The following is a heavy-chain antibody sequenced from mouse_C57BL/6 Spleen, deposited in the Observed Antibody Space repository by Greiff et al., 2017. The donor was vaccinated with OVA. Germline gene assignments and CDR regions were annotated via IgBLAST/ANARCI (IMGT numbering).Heavy chain of an antibody. Sequence: QVQLQQPGAELVRPGSSVKLSCKASGYTFTSYWMHWVKQRPIQGLEWIGNIDPSDSETHYNQKFKDKATLTVDKSSSTAYMQLSSLTSEDSAVYYCARVDYYGSSWYFDVWGTGTTVTVSS. D-gene: IGHD1-1*01. CDR1: GYTFTSYW. V-gene: IGHV1-52*01. CDR2: IDPSDSET. J-gene: IGHJ1*03. CDR3: ARVDYYGSSWYFDV.